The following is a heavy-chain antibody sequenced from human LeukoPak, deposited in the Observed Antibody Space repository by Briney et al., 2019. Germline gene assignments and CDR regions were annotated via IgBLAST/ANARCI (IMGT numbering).Heavy chain of an antibody. V-gene: IGHV4-34*01. J-gene: IGHJ6*03. Sequence: SETLSLTCAVYGGSFSGYYWSWIRQPPGKGLEWIGEINHSGSTNYNPSLKSRVTISVDTSKNQFSLKLSSVTAADTAVYYCARLRRTYYYGSGSYKGYYMDVWGKGTTVTISS. CDR1: GGSFSGYY. CDR3: ARLRRTYYYGSGSYKGYYMDV. CDR2: INHSGST. D-gene: IGHD3-10*01.